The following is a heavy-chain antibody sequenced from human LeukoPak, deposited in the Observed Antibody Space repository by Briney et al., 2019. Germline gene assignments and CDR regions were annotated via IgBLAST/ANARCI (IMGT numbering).Heavy chain of an antibody. CDR1: GFTFSSYA. CDR2: ISYDGSNK. CDR3: ARDGPTIFGVETEAFDI. V-gene: IGHV3-30-3*01. D-gene: IGHD3-3*01. Sequence: AGGSLRLSCAASGFTFSSYAMHWVRQAPGKGLEWVAVISYDGSNKYYADSVKGRFTISRDNSKNTLYLQMNSLRAEDTAVYYCARDGPTIFGVETEAFDIWGQGTMVTVSS. J-gene: IGHJ3*02.